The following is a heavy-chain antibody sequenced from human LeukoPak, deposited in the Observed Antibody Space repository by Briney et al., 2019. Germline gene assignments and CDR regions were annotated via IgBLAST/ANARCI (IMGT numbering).Heavy chain of an antibody. Sequence: ASVKVSCKASGYTFTSYDINWVRQATGQGLEWMGWMKPNSGNTGYAQKFQGRVTMTRNTSISTAYMELSSLRSEDTAVYYCARPGSGYDSSAFDICSQGTMVTVSS. CDR1: GYTFTSYD. CDR3: ARPGSGYDSSAFDI. D-gene: IGHD5-12*01. CDR2: MKPNSGNT. J-gene: IGHJ3*02. V-gene: IGHV1-8*01.